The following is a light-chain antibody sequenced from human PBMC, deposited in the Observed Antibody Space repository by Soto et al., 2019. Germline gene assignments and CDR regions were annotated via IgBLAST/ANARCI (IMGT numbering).Light chain of an antibody. Sequence: EIVLTQSPGTLSLSPGERATLSCRASQSVSRSYLAWYQQKPGQAPRLLIYGASSRSTGIPDRFSGSGSVTDFTLTISRLEPEDFAVYYCQQYGRTFGQGTKVDIK. CDR1: QSVSRSY. V-gene: IGKV3-20*01. J-gene: IGKJ1*01. CDR2: GAS. CDR3: QQYGRT.